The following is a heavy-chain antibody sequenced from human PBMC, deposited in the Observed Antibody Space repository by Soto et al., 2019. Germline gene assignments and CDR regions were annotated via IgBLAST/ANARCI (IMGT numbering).Heavy chain of an antibody. CDR3: ARDPRITIFRVVPSQGWFDP. CDR1: GGTFSSYA. Sequence: SVKVSCKASGGTFSSYAISWVRQAPGQGLEWMGGIIPIFGTANYAQKFQGRVTITADKSTSTAYMELSSLRSEDTAVYYCARDPRITIFRVVPSQGWFDPPGQATLVTAPQ. V-gene: IGHV1-69*06. D-gene: IGHD3-3*01. CDR2: IIPIFGTA. J-gene: IGHJ5*02.